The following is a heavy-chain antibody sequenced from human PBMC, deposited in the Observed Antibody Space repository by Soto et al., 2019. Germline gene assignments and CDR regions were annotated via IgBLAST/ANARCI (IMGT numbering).Heavy chain of an antibody. CDR2: ISGSGGST. CDR1: GFTFSSYA. CDR3: AKAYVYYYYGMDV. V-gene: IGHV3-23*01. J-gene: IGHJ6*02. D-gene: IGHD3-16*01. Sequence: LRLSCAASGFTFSSYAMSWVRQAPGKGLEWVSAISGSGGSTYYADSVKGRFTISRDNSKNTLYLQMNSLRAEDTAVYYCAKAYVYYYYGMDVWGQGTTVTVSS.